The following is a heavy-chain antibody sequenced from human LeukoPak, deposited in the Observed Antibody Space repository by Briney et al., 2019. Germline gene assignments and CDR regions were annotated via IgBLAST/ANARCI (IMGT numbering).Heavy chain of an antibody. J-gene: IGHJ4*02. D-gene: IGHD5-24*01. Sequence: GGSLRLSCTASGFSLSKVWMSWVRQPPGQGLEWVGHIKTKTDGGTTEYVAPVRGRFTISRDNAKNSLYLQMNSLRAEDTALYHCARDGMATTIPPMIDYWGQGTLVTVSS. CDR2: IKTKTDGGTT. V-gene: IGHV3-15*05. CDR1: GFSLSKVW. CDR3: ARDGMATTIPPMIDY.